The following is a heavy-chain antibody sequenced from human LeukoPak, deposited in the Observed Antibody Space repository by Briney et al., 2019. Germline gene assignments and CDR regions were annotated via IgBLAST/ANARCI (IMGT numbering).Heavy chain of an antibody. CDR1: GFTFSSYA. V-gene: IGHV3-23*01. Sequence: GGSLRLSCAASGFTFSSYAMSWVRQAPGKGLEWVSAISGSGGSTYYADSVKSRFTISRDNSKNTLYLQMNSLRAEDTAVYYCAKAGGSNRSYSSSWYYFDYWGQGTLVTVSS. CDR3: AKAGGSNRSYSSSWYYFDY. CDR2: ISGSGGST. D-gene: IGHD6-13*01. J-gene: IGHJ4*02.